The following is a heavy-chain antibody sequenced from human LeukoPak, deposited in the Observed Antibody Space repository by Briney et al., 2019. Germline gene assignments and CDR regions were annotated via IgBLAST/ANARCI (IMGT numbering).Heavy chain of an antibody. CDR2: ISSSSSYI. Sequence: GGSLRLSCAASGFTFSSYSMNWVRQAPGKGLEWVSSISSSSSYIYYADSVKGRFTISRDNTKNSLYLQMNSLRAEDTAVYYCAKVLVRGVIIRGDYFDYWGQGTLVTVSS. CDR1: GFTFSSYS. J-gene: IGHJ4*02. CDR3: AKVLVRGVIIRGDYFDY. V-gene: IGHV3-21*04. D-gene: IGHD3-10*01.